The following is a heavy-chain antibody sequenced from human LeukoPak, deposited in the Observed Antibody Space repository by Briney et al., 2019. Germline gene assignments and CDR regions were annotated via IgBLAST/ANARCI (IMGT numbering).Heavy chain of an antibody. CDR2: IYTSGST. V-gene: IGHV4-4*07. J-gene: IGHJ4*02. CDR3: ARDQSLCTNGVCSTTLDY. Sequence: SQTLSLTCTVSGGSISSYYWSWIRQPAGKGLEWIGRIYTSGSTNYNPSLKSRVTMSVDTSKNQFSLKLSSVTAADTAVYYCARDQSLCTNGVCSTTLDYWGQGTLVTVSS. D-gene: IGHD2-8*01. CDR1: GGSISSYY.